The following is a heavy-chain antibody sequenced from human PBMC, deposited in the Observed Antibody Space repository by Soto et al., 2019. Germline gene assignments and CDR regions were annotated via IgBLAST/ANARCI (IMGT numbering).Heavy chain of an antibody. J-gene: IGHJ4*02. Sequence: TLSLTCAVSGGSISSSNWWSCVRHPPGKGLEWIGEIYHSGSTNYNPSLKSRVTISVDKPKNHFSLKLSSVTAADTAVYYCARDEYDSSLLDYWGQGTQVTV. D-gene: IGHD3-22*01. CDR2: IYHSGST. CDR1: GGSISSSNW. V-gene: IGHV4-4*02. CDR3: ARDEYDSSLLDY.